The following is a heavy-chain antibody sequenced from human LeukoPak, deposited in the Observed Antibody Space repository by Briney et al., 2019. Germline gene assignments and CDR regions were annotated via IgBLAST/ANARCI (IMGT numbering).Heavy chain of an antibody. CDR1: GGSFSGYY. Sequence: PSETLSLTCAVYGGSFSGYYWSWIRQPPGKGLEWIGEINHSGSTNYNPSLKSRATISVDTSKNQFSLKLSSVTAADTAVYYCARARRPYYYDSSYYFDYWGQGTLVTVSS. CDR3: ARARRPYYYDSSYYFDY. D-gene: IGHD3-22*01. V-gene: IGHV4-34*01. CDR2: INHSGST. J-gene: IGHJ4*02.